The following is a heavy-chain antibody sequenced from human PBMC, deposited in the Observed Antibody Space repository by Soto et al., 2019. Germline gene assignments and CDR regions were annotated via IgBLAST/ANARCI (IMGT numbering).Heavy chain of an antibody. D-gene: IGHD1-1*01. CDR2: ISYDGSNK. V-gene: IGHV3-30-3*01. J-gene: IGHJ6*01. CDR1: GFTFSSYA. CDR3: ARATGTNYYYYGMDV. Sequence: QVQLVESGGGVVQPGRSLRLSCAASGFTFSSYAMHWVRQAPGKGLEWVAVISYDGSNKYYADSVKGRFTISRDNSKNTLYLQMNSLRAEDTAVYYCARATGTNYYYYGMDVW.